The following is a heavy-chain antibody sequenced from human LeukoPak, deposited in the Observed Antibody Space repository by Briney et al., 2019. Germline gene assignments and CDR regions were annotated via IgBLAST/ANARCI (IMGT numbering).Heavy chain of an antibody. Sequence: GGSLRLSCAASGFTFSNAWMSWVRQAPGKGLEWVGRIKSKTDGGTTDYAAPVKGRFTISRDDSKNTLYLQMNSLKTEDTAVYYCTTEGTSYYDFWSGYYTGLRYFDYWGQGTLVTVSS. CDR2: IKSKTDGGTT. CDR1: GFTFSNAW. CDR3: TTEGTSYYDFWSGYYTGLRYFDY. D-gene: IGHD3-3*01. J-gene: IGHJ4*02. V-gene: IGHV3-15*01.